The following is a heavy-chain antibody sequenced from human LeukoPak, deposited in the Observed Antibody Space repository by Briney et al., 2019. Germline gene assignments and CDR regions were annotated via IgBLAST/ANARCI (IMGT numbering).Heavy chain of an antibody. Sequence: QSGGSLRLSCAAAGFTFSRHWMSWVRQSKGKGLECEAKIREDGSEKHYVDSVKGRFTISRDNAKNSLYLQMTSLRAEDTAVYYCARDYTGGWNDYWGQGTLVTVSS. CDR2: IREDGSEK. D-gene: IGHD7-27*01. CDR3: ARDYTGGWNDY. J-gene: IGHJ4*02. V-gene: IGHV3-7*01. CDR1: GFTFSRHW.